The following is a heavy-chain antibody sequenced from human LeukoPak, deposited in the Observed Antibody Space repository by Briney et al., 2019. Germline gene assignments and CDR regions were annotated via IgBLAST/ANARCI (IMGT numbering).Heavy chain of an antibody. CDR1: GYTFTGYY. Sequence: ASAKVSCKASGYTFTGYYMHWVRQAPGQGLEWMGWINPNSGGTNYAQKFQGRVTMTRDTSISTAYMELSRLRSDDTAVYYCARELIAVAGTGGFDYWGQGTLVTVSS. CDR2: INPNSGGT. CDR3: ARELIAVAGTGGFDY. J-gene: IGHJ4*02. V-gene: IGHV1-2*02. D-gene: IGHD6-19*01.